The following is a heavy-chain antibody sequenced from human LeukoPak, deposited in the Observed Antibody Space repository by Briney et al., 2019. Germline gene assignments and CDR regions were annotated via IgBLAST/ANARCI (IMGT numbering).Heavy chain of an antibody. CDR2: IIPIFGTA. Sequence: SVKVSCKASGGTFSSYAISWVRQAPGQGLEWMGGIIPIFGTANYAQKFQGRVTITTDESTSTAYMELSSLRSEDTAAYYCARAVVYGSGSYPSYFDYWGQGTLVTVSS. CDR1: GGTFSSYA. CDR3: ARAVVYGSGSYPSYFDY. D-gene: IGHD3-10*01. V-gene: IGHV1-69*05. J-gene: IGHJ4*02.